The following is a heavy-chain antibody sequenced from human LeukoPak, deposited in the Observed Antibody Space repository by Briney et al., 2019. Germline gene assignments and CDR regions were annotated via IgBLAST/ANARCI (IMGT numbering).Heavy chain of an antibody. V-gene: IGHV4-4*07. CDR1: GGSISSFY. CDR2: IYTSGST. J-gene: IGHJ4*02. D-gene: IGHD2-8*01. CDR3: ARPQQVYAHPDAFDY. Sequence: SETLSLTCTVSGGSISSFYWSWIRQPAGKGLEWIGRIYTSGSTDYNPSLKSRVTISVDTSKNQFSLKLSSVTAADTAVYYCARPQQVYAHPDAFDYWGQGTLVTVSS.